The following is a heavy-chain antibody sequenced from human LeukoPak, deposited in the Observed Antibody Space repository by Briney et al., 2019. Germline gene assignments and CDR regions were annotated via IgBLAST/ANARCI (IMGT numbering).Heavy chain of an antibody. CDR2: INNDGSSA. CDR3: ARRGTGHGMDV. D-gene: IGHD1-1*01. Sequence: GGSLRLSCAASGFTFNNYWIHWVRQVPGKGLVWVSRINNDGSSASYVDSVKGRFTVSRDNAKNTLFLQMNSLRAEDTAVYYCARRGTGHGMDVWGQGTTVIVSS. J-gene: IGHJ6*02. CDR1: GFTFNNYW. V-gene: IGHV3-74*01.